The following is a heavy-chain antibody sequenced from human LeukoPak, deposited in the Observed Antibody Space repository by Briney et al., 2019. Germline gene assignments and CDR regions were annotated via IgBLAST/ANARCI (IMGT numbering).Heavy chain of an antibody. V-gene: IGHV3-30*04. Sequence: PRRSLRLSCAASGFTFSSYAMHWVRQAPGKGLEWVAVISYDGSNKYYADSVKGRFTISRDNSKNTLYLQMNSLRAEDTAVYYCAREIAAAGYYYYYYGMDVWGKGTTVTVSS. CDR3: AREIAAAGYYYYYYGMDV. CDR1: GFTFSSYA. J-gene: IGHJ6*04. CDR2: ISYDGSNK. D-gene: IGHD6-13*01.